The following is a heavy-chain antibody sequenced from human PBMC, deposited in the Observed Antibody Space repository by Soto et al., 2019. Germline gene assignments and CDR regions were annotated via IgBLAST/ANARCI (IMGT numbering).Heavy chain of an antibody. CDR1: GYTFTSYA. CDR3: ARDGNRVATKHSEGYYYYYGMDV. J-gene: IGHJ6*02. Sequence: ASVKVSCKASGYTFTSYAMHWVRQAPGQRLEWMGWINAGNGNTKYSQKFQGRVTITRDTSASTAYMELSSLRSEDTAVYYCARDGNRVATKHSEGYYYYYGMDVWGQGTTVTVSS. D-gene: IGHD5-12*01. CDR2: INAGNGNT. V-gene: IGHV1-3*01.